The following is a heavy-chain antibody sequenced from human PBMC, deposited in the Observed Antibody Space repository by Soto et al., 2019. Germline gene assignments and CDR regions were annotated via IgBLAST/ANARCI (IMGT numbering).Heavy chain of an antibody. Sequence: GGSLRLSCAASGFTFSSYWMSWVRQAPGKGLEWVANIKQDGSEKYYVDSVKGRFTISRDNAKNSLYLQMNSLRAEDTAVYYCARANLLSDIVVVPAGFDPWGQGTLVTVS. CDR1: GFTFSSYW. CDR3: ARANLLSDIVVVPAGFDP. V-gene: IGHV3-7*01. J-gene: IGHJ5*02. CDR2: IKQDGSEK. D-gene: IGHD2-2*01.